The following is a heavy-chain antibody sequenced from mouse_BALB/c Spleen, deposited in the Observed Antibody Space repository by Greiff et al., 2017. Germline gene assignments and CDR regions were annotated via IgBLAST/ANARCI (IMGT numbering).Heavy chain of an antibody. V-gene: IGHV3-2*02. CDR3: ARREVRYYFDY. CDR2: ISYSGST. J-gene: IGHJ2*01. Sequence: EVQLQESGPGLVKPSQSLSLTCTVTGYSITSDYAWNWIRQFPGNKLEWMGYISYSGSTSYNQSLKSRISITRDTSKNQFFLQLNSVTTEDTATYYCARREVRYYFDYWGQGTTLTVSS. CDR1: GYSITSDYA. D-gene: IGHD2-14*01.